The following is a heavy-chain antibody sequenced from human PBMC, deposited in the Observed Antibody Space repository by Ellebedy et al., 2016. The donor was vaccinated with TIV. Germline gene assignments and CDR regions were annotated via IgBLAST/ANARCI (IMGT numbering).Heavy chain of an antibody. Sequence: GESLKISCAASGFTFTTFRMNWVRQAPGKGPAWVGNINQDGSEKCYGDSVKGRFTISRDNAKNSVYLQMNSLRAEDTAVYYCARENGYNDYWGQGNLVTVSS. CDR1: GFTFTTFR. CDR3: ARENGYNDY. J-gene: IGHJ4*02. D-gene: IGHD1-1*01. CDR2: INQDGSEK. V-gene: IGHV3-7*04.